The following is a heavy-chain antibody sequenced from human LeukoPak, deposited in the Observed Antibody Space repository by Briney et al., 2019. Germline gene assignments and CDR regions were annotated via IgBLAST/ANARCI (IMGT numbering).Heavy chain of an antibody. CDR1: GFNFRDHW. Sequence: GGSLRLSCAASGFNFRDHWMDWLRQAPGKGLEWVGHIKTDGSETYYLDSLRGRFSISRDNTNNALYLQMNSLRVEDTAVYYCVKNNGWFHLAQWGQGTLVTVSS. J-gene: IGHJ4*02. CDR3: VKNNGWFHLAQ. V-gene: IGHV3-7*03. D-gene: IGHD6-19*01. CDR2: IKTDGSET.